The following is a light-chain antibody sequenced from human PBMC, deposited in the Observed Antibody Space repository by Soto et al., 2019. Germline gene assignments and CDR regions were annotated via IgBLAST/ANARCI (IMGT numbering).Light chain of an antibody. CDR3: TSYTTNSTVV. J-gene: IGLJ2*01. CDR2: DVT. CDR1: SSDVGASNY. V-gene: IGLV2-14*03. Sequence: QSVLTQPASVSGSPGQSITISCTGTSSDVGASNYVSWYQQHPGEAPKLMISDVTDWPSGVSYRFSGSKSGSTASLTISGLQAEDEADYFCTSYTTNSTVVFGGGTKVTVL.